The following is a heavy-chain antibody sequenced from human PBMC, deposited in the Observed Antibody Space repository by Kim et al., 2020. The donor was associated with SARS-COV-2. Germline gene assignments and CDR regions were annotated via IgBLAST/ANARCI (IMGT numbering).Heavy chain of an antibody. V-gene: IGHV1-69*13. CDR3: ARDSYYYDSSDILVYFDL. Sequence: SVKVSCKASGGTFSSYAISWVRQAPGQGLEWMGGIIPIFGTANYAQKFQGRVTITADESTSTAYMELSSLRSEDTAVYYCARDSYYYDSSDILVYFDLWGRGTLVTVSS. J-gene: IGHJ2*01. D-gene: IGHD3-22*01. CDR2: IIPIFGTA. CDR1: GGTFSSYA.